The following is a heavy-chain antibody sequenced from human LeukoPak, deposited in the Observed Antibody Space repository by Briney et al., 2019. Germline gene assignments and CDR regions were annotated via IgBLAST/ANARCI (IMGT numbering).Heavy chain of an antibody. Sequence: GASVKVSCKASGFTFTSSAMQWVRQARGQRLEWIGWIVVGSGNTNYAQKFQERVTITRDMSTGTAYMELSSLRSEDTAVYYCAAGRIAPGYYGMDVWGQGTTVTVSS. CDR3: AAGRIAPGYYGMDV. D-gene: IGHD2-21*01. V-gene: IGHV1-58*02. CDR1: GFTFTSSA. J-gene: IGHJ6*02. CDR2: IVVGSGNT.